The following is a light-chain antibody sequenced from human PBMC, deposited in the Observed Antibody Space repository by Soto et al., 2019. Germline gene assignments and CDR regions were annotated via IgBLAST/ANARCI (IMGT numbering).Light chain of an antibody. V-gene: IGKV1-39*01. CDR3: QQSYSTLWT. CDR2: GAS. Sequence: DIQMTQSPSSLSSSVGDRVTITCRSIQSITIYLNWYQQRPGEVPKLLIFGASTLQSGVPSRFSGSGSATEFTLTISSLQPEDFATYYCQQSYSTLWTFGQGTKVDIK. J-gene: IGKJ1*01. CDR1: QSITIY.